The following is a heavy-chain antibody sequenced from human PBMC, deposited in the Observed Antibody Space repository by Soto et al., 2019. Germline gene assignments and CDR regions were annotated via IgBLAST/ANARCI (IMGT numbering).Heavy chain of an antibody. Sequence: QVQLVQSGAEVKKPGASVKVSCKTSGYTFTNFGLSWVRQAPGHGLEWMGWISAYNGNTNYAQNFQGRVTMTTDTSTSTAYMELRSLRYDDTAVYYCARGGTPIDYGGQGDLVIVSS. V-gene: IGHV1-18*01. J-gene: IGHJ4*02. D-gene: IGHD3-16*01. CDR2: ISAYNGNT. CDR3: ARGGTPIDY. CDR1: GYTFTNFG.